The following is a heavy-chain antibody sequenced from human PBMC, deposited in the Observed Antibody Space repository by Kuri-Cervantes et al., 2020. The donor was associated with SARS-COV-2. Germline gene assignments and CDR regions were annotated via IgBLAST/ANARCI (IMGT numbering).Heavy chain of an antibody. V-gene: IGHV4-39*01. CDR3: AEGMSYCGGDCYSDAFDI. CDR1: GGPISSSSYY. Sequence: SETLSLTCTVSGGPISSSSYYWGWIRQPRGKGLEWTGSIYYSGSTYYNPSLKSRVTISVDTSKNQFSLKLSSVTAADTAVYYCAEGMSYCGGDCYSDAFDIWGQGTMVTVSS. J-gene: IGHJ3*02. D-gene: IGHD2-21*01. CDR2: IYYSGST.